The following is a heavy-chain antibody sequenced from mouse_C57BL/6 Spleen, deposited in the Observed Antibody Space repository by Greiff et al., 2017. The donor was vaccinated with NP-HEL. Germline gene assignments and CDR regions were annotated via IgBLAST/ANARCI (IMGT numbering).Heavy chain of an antibody. V-gene: IGHV1-50*01. Sequence: QVQLQQPGAELVKPGASVKLSCKASGYTFTSYWMQWVKQRPGQGLEWIGEIDPSDRYTNYNQKFKGKATFTVDTSSSTAYMQLSSLTSEDSAVYYCARRGLRSYFDYWGQGTTLTVSS. D-gene: IGHD1-1*01. J-gene: IGHJ2*01. CDR2: IDPSDRYT. CDR3: ARRGLRSYFDY. CDR1: GYTFTSYW.